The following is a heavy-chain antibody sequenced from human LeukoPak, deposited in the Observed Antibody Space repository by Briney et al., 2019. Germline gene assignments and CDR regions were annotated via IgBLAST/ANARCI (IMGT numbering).Heavy chain of an antibody. CDR1: GGSISSSSYY. CDR3: ATQQWLGTYYFDY. Sequence: SETLSLTCTVSGGSISSSSYYWGWIRQPPGKGLEWIGSIYYSGSTYYNPSLKSRVTISVDTSKNQFSLKLSSVTAADTAVYYCATQQWLGTYYFDYWGQGTLVTVSS. D-gene: IGHD6-19*01. CDR2: IYYSGST. V-gene: IGHV4-39*01. J-gene: IGHJ4*02.